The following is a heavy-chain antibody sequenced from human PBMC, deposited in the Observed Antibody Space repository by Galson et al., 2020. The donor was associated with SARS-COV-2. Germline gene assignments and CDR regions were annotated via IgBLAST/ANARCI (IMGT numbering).Heavy chain of an antibody. D-gene: IGHD1-20*01. CDR3: ARDRGKSNWIEAIDY. V-gene: IGHV1-18*04. J-gene: IGHJ4*02. CDR1: GYTFTSFG. Sequence: ASVKVSCKASGYTFTSFGFSWVRQAPGQGLEWMGWVSAYNGDTRYAEKFQGRVSMTTDRSTSTAYIELRSLRYDDTAVYYCARDRGKSNWIEAIDYWGQGTQVTVSS. CDR2: VSAYNGDT.